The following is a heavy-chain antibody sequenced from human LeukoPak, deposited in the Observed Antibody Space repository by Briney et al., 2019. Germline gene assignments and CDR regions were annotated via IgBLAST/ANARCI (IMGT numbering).Heavy chain of an antibody. Sequence: SKTLSLTCTVSGGSINSPNSYWGWIRQPPGKGLEWIGSIFHDGTTYYSPSLKSRVTVSVDTSLNQFSLSLMSMTAADTAVYYCARRVVAGTTVDFWGQGNLVTVSS. V-gene: IGHV4-39*01. CDR3: ARRVVAGTTVDF. CDR2: IFHDGTT. D-gene: IGHD1-1*01. J-gene: IGHJ4*02. CDR1: GGSINSPNSY.